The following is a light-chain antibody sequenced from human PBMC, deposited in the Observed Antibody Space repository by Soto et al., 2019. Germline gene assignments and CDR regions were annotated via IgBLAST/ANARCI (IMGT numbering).Light chain of an antibody. V-gene: IGLV2-14*01. Sequence: QCALTQPASVSGSPGQSITISCTGTSSDVGGYNSVSWYQQHPGKAPKLMIYEVSNRPSGASYRFSGSKSGNTASLTISGLQAEDEADYYCTSYTSSSTLYVFGTGTKVTVL. CDR2: EVS. CDR3: TSYTSSSTLYV. J-gene: IGLJ1*01. CDR1: SSDVGGYNS.